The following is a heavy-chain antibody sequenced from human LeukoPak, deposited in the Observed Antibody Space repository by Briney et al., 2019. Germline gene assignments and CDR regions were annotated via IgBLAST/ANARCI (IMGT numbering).Heavy chain of an antibody. V-gene: IGHV3-23*01. CDR2: ISGSGGST. Sequence: PGGSLRLSCAASGFTFSSYAMSWVRQAPGKGLEWVSAISGSGGSTYDADSVKGRFTISRDNSKNTLYLQMNSLRAEDTAVYYCAKGVYGSGYYFDYWGQGTLVTVSS. CDR1: GFTFSSYA. J-gene: IGHJ4*02. CDR3: AKGVYGSGYYFDY. D-gene: IGHD3-10*01.